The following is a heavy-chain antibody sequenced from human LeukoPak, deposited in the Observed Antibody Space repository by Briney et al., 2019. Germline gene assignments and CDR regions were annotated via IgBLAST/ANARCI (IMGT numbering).Heavy chain of an antibody. V-gene: IGHV4-59*01. D-gene: IGHD6-13*01. CDR2: IYYSGST. J-gene: IGHJ3*02. Sequence: SETLSLTCTVSGGSISSYYWSWIRQPPGKGLEWIGYIYYSGSTNYNPSLKSRVTISLDTSKNQFSLKLSSVTAADTAVYYCARNNTRTVSRGSSRRRANAFDIWGQGTMVTVSS. CDR1: GGSISSYY. CDR3: ARNNTRTVSRGSSRRRANAFDI.